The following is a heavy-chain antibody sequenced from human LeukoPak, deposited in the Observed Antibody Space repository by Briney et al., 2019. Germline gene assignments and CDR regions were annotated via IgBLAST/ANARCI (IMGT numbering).Heavy chain of an antibody. Sequence: ASVKVSCKASGYTFTGYHMHWVRQAPGQGLERMGWINPNSGGTNFAQKFQGRVTMTRDTSISTAYMELSRLRSDDTAVYFCARVGTTVTTLSWFDPWGQGTLVTVSS. V-gene: IGHV1-2*02. CDR3: ARVGTTVTTLSWFDP. D-gene: IGHD4-17*01. CDR2: INPNSGGT. J-gene: IGHJ5*02. CDR1: GYTFTGYH.